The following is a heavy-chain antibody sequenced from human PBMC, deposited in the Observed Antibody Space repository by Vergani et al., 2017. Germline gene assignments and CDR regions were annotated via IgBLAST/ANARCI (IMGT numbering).Heavy chain of an antibody. D-gene: IGHD3-10*01. CDR3: ARSRIYYGAGSPDY. CDR2: VYYSGTT. J-gene: IGHJ4*02. Sequence: QLQLQESGSGLVKPSQTLSLTCAVSGDAISRDTYSWNWVRQPPGKPLEWIGSVYYSGTTYYNPSLGGRVTMSIDKSKNHFSLTLTSVTAADSAVYYCARSRIYYGAGSPDYWGQGTLVTVSS. V-gene: IGHV4-30-2*01. CDR1: GDAISRDTYS.